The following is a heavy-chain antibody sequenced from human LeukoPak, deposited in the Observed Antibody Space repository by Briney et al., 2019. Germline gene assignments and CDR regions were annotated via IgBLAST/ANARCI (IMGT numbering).Heavy chain of an antibody. D-gene: IGHD1-26*01. J-gene: IGHJ3*02. CDR3: ASRPSEWEPYAFDI. CDR2: ISYDGSNK. V-gene: IGHV3-30-3*01. CDR1: AFTFSSYA. Sequence: GGSLRLSCAASAFTFSSYAMHWVRQAPGKGLEWVAVISYDGSNKYYADSVKGRFTISRDNSKNTLYLQMNSLRAEDTAVYYCASRPSEWEPYAFDIWGQGTMVTVSS.